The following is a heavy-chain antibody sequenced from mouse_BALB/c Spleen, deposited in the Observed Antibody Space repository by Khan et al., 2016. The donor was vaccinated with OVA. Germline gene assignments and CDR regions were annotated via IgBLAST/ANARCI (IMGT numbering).Heavy chain of an antibody. CDR2: ITNGGSYT. V-gene: IGHV5-6*01. D-gene: IGHD2-2*01. CDR1: GFTFSNYG. Sequence: EVELVESGGDLVKPGGSLKLSCAASGFTFSNYGMSWVRQTPDKRLEWVATITNGGSYTYCPDSVKGRFTISSDNAKNTLYLQMSSLKSEDTAMYYCARRGYDEAWFAYWGQGTLVTVSA. J-gene: IGHJ3*01. CDR3: ARRGYDEAWFAY.